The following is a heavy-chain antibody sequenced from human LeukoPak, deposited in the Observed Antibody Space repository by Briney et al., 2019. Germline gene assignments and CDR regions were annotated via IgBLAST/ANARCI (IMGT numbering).Heavy chain of an antibody. J-gene: IGHJ4*02. D-gene: IGHD1-1*01. V-gene: IGHV3-74*01. Sequence: PGGSLRLSCAASGFTFSSYAMSWVRQAPGKGLEWVSRINSDGSSTSYADSVKGRFTISRDNTKNTLYLQMNSLRAEDTAMYYCATSRTFDYWGQGTLVTVSS. CDR2: INSDGSST. CDR3: ATSRTFDY. CDR1: GFTFSSYA.